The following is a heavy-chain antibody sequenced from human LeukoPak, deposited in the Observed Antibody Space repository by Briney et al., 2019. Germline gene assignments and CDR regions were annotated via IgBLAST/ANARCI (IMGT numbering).Heavy chain of an antibody. J-gene: IGHJ4*02. V-gene: IGHV3-33*06. D-gene: IGHD3-3*01. CDR3: AKDEHRITIFGVVTAFDY. Sequence: PGRSLRLSCAASGFTFSSYGMHWVRQAPGKGLEWVAVIWYDGSNKYYADSVKGRFTISRDNSKNTLYLQMNSLRAEDTAVYYCAKDEHRITIFGVVTAFDYWGQGTLVTVSS. CDR1: GFTFSSYG. CDR2: IWYDGSNK.